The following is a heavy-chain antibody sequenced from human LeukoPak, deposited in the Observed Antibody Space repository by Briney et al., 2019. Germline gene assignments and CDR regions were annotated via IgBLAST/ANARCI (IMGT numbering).Heavy chain of an antibody. V-gene: IGHV4-59*01. J-gene: IGHJ6*02. CDR2: IYYSGST. CDR1: GGSISSFY. D-gene: IGHD1-26*01. CDR3: ATWELTDYYYYGMDV. Sequence: PSETLSLTCTVSGGSISSFYWSWIRQPPGKGLEWIGYIYYSGSTKYNPSLKSRVTISVDTSKNQFSLKLSSVTAADTAVYYCATWELTDYYYYGMDVWGQGTTVTVSS.